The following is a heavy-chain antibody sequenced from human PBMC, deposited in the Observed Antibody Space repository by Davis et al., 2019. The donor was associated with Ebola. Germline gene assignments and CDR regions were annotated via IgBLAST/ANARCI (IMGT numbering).Heavy chain of an antibody. CDR1: GFTFSSFG. CDR3: ATSGSYYNPSDS. CDR2: ISYDGSNK. J-gene: IGHJ4*02. D-gene: IGHD1-26*01. V-gene: IGHV3-30*03. Sequence: GESLKISCSASGFTFSSFGMHWVRQAPGKGLEWVAVISYDGSNKYYADSVRGRFYISRDSATKTLSLQMNILRPEDTAVYYCATSGSYYNPSDSWGQGTLVTVSS.